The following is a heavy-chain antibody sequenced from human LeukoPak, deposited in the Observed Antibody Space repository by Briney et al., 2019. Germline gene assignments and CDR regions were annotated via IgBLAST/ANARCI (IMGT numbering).Heavy chain of an antibody. D-gene: IGHD3-9*01. V-gene: IGHV1-46*01. CDR2: INPSGGST. CDR1: GYTFTSYY. CDR3: ARAFRLTGYSPGY. J-gene: IGHJ4*02. Sequence: ASVKVSCKASGYTFTSYYMHWVRQAPGQGLEWMGIINPSGGSTSYAQKFQGRVTMTRDMSTSTVYMELSSLRSEDTAVYYRARAFRLTGYSPGYWGQGTLVTVSS.